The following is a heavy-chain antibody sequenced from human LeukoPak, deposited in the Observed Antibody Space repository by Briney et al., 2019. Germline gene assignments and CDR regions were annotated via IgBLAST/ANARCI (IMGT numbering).Heavy chain of an antibody. D-gene: IGHD3-3*01. CDR2: IYSGGST. CDR1: GFTVSSNY. J-gene: IGHJ5*02. CDR3: ARDGTINYDFWSGYLIPNWFDP. V-gene: IGHV3-53*01. Sequence: GGSLRLSCAASGFTVSSNYMSWVRQAPGKGLEWVSVIYSGGSTYYADSVKGRFTISRDNAKNSLYLQMNSLRAEDTAVYYCARDGTINYDFWSGYLIPNWFDPWGQGTLVTVSS.